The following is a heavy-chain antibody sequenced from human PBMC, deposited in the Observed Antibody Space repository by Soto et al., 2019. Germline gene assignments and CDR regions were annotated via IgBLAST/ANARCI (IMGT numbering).Heavy chain of an antibody. CDR3: ARASAKIAAAGTSWFDP. Sequence: GGSLRLSCAASGFTFSSYSMNWVRQAPGRGLEWVSSISSSSSYIYYADSVKGRFTISRDNAKNSLYLQMNSLRAEDTAVYYCARASAKIAAAGTSWFDPWGQATLVTVSS. CDR1: GFTFSSYS. J-gene: IGHJ5*02. V-gene: IGHV3-21*01. D-gene: IGHD6-13*01. CDR2: ISSSSSYI.